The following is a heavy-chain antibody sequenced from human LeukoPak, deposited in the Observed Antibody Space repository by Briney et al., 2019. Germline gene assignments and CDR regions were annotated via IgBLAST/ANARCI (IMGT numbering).Heavy chain of an antibody. Sequence: GGSLRLSCAVSGFTFSSYGMHWVRQAPGKGLEWVTVMPYDGSKKDYADSVKGRFTISRDDSKNTLYLQMNSLRAEDTAVYYCARGGDGYKPDAFDIWGRGTMVTVSS. J-gene: IGHJ3*02. D-gene: IGHD5-24*01. CDR2: MPYDGSKK. CDR1: GFTFSSYG. V-gene: IGHV3-30*03. CDR3: ARGGDGYKPDAFDI.